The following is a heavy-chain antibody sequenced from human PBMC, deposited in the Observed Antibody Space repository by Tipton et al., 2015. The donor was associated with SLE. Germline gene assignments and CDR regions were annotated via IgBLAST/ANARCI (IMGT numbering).Heavy chain of an antibody. Sequence: SLRLSCAASGFTFSSYSMHWVRQAPGKGLEWVSVISYDGSNKYYADSVKGRFTISRDNSKNTLYLQMNSLRAEDTAVYYCAKVADDSRNYWGQGTLVTVPS. V-gene: IGHV3-30*18. J-gene: IGHJ4*02. CDR3: AKVADDSRNY. CDR2: ISYDGSNK. CDR1: GFTFSSYS. D-gene: IGHD3-22*01.